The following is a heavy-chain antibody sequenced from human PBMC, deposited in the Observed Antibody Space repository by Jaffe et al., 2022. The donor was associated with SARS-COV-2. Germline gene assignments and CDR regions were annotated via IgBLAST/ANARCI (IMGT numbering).Heavy chain of an antibody. CDR3: AKEGGWRWPTTTLGIGTGIIDY. V-gene: IGHV3-23*01. D-gene: IGHD1-7*01. Sequence: EVQLLESGGGLVQPGGSLRLSCAASGFTFSSYAMSWVRQAPGKGLEWVSAISGSGGSTYYADSVKGRFTISRDNSKNTLYLQMNSLRAEDTAVYYCAKEGGWRWPTTTLGIGTGIIDYWGQGTLVTVSS. J-gene: IGHJ4*02. CDR2: ISGSGGST. CDR1: GFTFSSYA.